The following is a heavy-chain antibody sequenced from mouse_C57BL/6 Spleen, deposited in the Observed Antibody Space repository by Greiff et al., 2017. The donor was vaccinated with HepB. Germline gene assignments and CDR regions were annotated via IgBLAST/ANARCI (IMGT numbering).Heavy chain of an antibody. V-gene: IGHV1-64*01. Sequence: VQLQQSGAELVKPGASVKLSRKASGYTFTSYWMHWVKQRPGQGLEWIGMIHPNSGSTNYNEKFKSKATLTVDKSSSTAYMQLSSLTSEDSAVYYCARNWDDGYWGQGTTLTVSS. D-gene: IGHD4-1*01. J-gene: IGHJ2*01. CDR2: IHPNSGST. CDR1: GYTFTSYW. CDR3: ARNWDDGY.